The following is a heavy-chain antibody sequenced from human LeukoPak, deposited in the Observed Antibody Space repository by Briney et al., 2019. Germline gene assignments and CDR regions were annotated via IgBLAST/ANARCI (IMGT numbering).Heavy chain of an antibody. V-gene: IGHV1-2*06. CDR2: IKPNSGGT. D-gene: IGHD3-10*01. Sequence: ASVKVSCRASGYTFTGYYMHWVRQAPGQGLEWMGRIKPNSGGTNYAQKFQGRVTMTRDTSISTAYMELSRLRSDDTAVYYCAKNYGSGSQYYFDYWGQGTLVTVSS. CDR3: AKNYGSGSQYYFDY. J-gene: IGHJ4*02. CDR1: GYTFTGYY.